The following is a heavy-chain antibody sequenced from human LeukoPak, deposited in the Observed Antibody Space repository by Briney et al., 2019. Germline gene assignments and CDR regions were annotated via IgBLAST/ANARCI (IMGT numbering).Heavy chain of an antibody. D-gene: IGHD3-3*01. CDR2: ISGSGGDT. V-gene: IGHV3-23*01. J-gene: IGHJ1*01. CDR3: AKVVGVVMAQYFQH. Sequence: GGSPRLSCAASGFTFSSSAMSWVRQAPGKGLEWVSAISGSGGDTYYADSVKGRFTISRDNSKNTLYLQMKSLRAEDTAVYYCAKVVGVVMAQYFQHWGQGTLVTVSS. CDR1: GFTFSSSA.